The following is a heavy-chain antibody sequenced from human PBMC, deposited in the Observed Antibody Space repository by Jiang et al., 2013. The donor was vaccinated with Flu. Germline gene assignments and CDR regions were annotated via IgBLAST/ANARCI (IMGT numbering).Heavy chain of an antibody. CDR3: AREWRDSSGWSGPYDY. D-gene: IGHD6-19*01. V-gene: IGHV1-3*01. J-gene: IGHJ4*02. Sequence: KFQGRVTITRDTSASTAYMELSSLRSEGTAVYYCAREWRDSSGWSGPYDYWGQGTLVTVSS.